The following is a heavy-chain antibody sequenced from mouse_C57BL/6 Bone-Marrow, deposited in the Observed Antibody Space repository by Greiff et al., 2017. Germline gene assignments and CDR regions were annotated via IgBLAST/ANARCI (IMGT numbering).Heavy chain of an antibody. J-gene: IGHJ3*01. V-gene: IGHV1-81*01. CDR2: IYPRSGNT. D-gene: IGHD2-3*01. CDR1: GYTFTSYG. CDR3: ASLYDGYSAWFAY. Sequence: VQVVESGAELARPGASVKLSCKASGYTFTSYGISWVKQRTGQGLAWIGEIYPRSGNTYYNEKFKGKATLTADKSSSTAYMELRSLTSEDSAVYFCASLYDGYSAWFAYWGQGTLVTVSA.